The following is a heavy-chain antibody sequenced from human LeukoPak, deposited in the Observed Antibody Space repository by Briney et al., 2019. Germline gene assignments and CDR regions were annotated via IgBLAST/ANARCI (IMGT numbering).Heavy chain of an antibody. V-gene: IGHV3-30-3*01. CDR1: GFTFSSYA. D-gene: IGHD5-24*01. J-gene: IGHJ3*02. CDR2: ISYDGSNK. Sequence: GASLRLSCAASGFTFSSYAMSWVRQAPGKGLEWVAVISYDGSNKYYADSVKGRFTISRDNSKNTLYLQMNSLRAEDTAVYYCARDPLEMATIYAFDIWGQGTMVTVSS. CDR3: ARDPLEMATIYAFDI.